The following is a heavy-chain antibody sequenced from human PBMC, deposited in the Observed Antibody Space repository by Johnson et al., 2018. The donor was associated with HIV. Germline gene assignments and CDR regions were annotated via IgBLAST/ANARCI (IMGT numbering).Heavy chain of an antibody. D-gene: IGHD3-22*01. J-gene: IGHJ3*01. V-gene: IGHV3-30*04. CDR3: AKASSDSSGYADL. Sequence: QVQLVESGGGIVQPGGSLRLSCAASGFTFSLYAMHWVRQAPGKGLEWVAVISYDGSNKYYADYVKGRFTISRDNAKNSLYRQMNSLRAEDTAVYYCAKASSDSSGYADLWGQGTMVTVSS. CDR2: ISYDGSNK. CDR1: GFTFSLYA.